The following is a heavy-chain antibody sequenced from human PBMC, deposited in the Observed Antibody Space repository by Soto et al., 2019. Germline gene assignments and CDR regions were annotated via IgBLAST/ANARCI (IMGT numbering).Heavy chain of an antibody. CDR3: VRENYYYGMDV. J-gene: IGHJ6*02. Sequence: PGRSLRRSSAASGFTVSTDWMYWVRQAPGKGLEWVSLIKSGGNTYYADSVEGRFTISRDNSKNTVFLQMNSLRAEDTAVYYCVRENYYYGMDVWGQGTTVTVSS. V-gene: IGHV3-66*01. CDR1: GFTVSTDW. CDR2: IKSGGNT.